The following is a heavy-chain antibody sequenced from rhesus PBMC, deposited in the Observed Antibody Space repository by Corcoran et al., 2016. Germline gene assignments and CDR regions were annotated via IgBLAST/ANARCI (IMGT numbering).Heavy chain of an antibody. CDR3: ARGYSAYTSADY. V-gene: IGHV4S11*01. CDR2: ISGGGCST. D-gene: IGHD1-44*01. J-gene: IGHJ4*01. CDR1: GDSISSSY. Sequence: QVQLQESGPGLVKPSETLSLTCAVSGDSISSSYWNWIRQAPGKGLGWIGHISGGGCSTEYNPTLRSRVTRAVGTSRNQISLRLNSVTAADMAIYYCARGYSAYTSADYWGQGVLVTVSS.